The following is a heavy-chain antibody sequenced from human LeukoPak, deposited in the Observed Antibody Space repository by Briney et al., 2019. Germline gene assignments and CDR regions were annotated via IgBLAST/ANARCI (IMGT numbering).Heavy chain of an antibody. CDR1: GFTFSNYA. CDR2: ISYDGSNK. V-gene: IGHV3-30-3*01. CDR3: ARDRLDGNNWNDCDY. D-gene: IGHD1-1*01. Sequence: GRSLRLSCAASGFTFSNYAMHWVRQAPGKGLEWLAIISYDGSNKYYADSVRGRFTISRDNSKNTLYVQMNGLRVDDTAVYYCARDRLDGNNWNDCDYWGQGTLVTVSS. J-gene: IGHJ4*02.